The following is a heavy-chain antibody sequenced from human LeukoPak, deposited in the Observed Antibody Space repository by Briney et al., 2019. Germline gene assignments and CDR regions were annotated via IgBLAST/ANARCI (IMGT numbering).Heavy chain of an antibody. Sequence: PSETLSLTCGVYDGSFSGYYWSWIRQPPGKGLEWIGEINHSGSTNYNPSLKSRVTISLDTSKNQFSLKLSSVTAADAAVYYCARRATTERGHSYGLDFWGQGTLVTVSS. D-gene: IGHD5-18*01. J-gene: IGHJ4*02. CDR3: ARRATTERGHSYGLDF. V-gene: IGHV4-34*01. CDR1: DGSFSGYY. CDR2: INHSGST.